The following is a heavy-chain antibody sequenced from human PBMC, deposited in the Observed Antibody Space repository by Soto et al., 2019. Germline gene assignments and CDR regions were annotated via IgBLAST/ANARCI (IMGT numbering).Heavy chain of an antibody. CDR1: GFTLSAYW. J-gene: IGHJ3*02. V-gene: IGHV3-7*05. CDR3: ARDVSPGSSSLYLDAFDI. CDR2: INRDGSKK. Sequence: EVQLEESGGDLVQPGGSLRLSCAASGFTLSAYWMTWVRQAPGKGLEWVANINRDGSKKSYLDSVRGRFTISRDNVGNSLYRQMDSLRADATALYYCARDVSPGSSSLYLDAFDIWGQGTMVTVSS. D-gene: IGHD6-13*01.